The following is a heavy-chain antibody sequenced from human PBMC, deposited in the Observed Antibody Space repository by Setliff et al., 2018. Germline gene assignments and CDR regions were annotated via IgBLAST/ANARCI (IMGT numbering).Heavy chain of an antibody. CDR1: GGSFNSYY. D-gene: IGHD6-19*01. J-gene: IGHJ5*02. CDR3: ARRRSSSGWNNWFDP. CDR2: INQSGST. Sequence: NPSETLSLTCAVYGGSFNSYYWSWIRQPPGKGLEWIGEINQSGSTNYNPSLKSRVTMSVDTSKNQFSLKRSSVTAADTAVYYCARRRSSSGWNNWFDPWGQGTLVTVSS. V-gene: IGHV4-34*01.